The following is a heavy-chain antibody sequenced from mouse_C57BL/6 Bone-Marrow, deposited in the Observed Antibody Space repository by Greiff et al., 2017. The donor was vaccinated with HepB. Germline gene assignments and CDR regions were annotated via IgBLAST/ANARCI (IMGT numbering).Heavy chain of an antibody. CDR1: GFSLTSYG. CDR2: IWSGGST. Sequence: QVQLQQSGPGLVQPSQSLSITCTVSGFSLTSYGVHWVRQSPGKGLEWLGVIWSGGSTDYNAAFISRLSISKDNSKSQVFFKMNSLQADDTAIYYCARKRRVYYYGSSYVPFAYWGQGTLVTVSA. D-gene: IGHD1-1*01. V-gene: IGHV2-2*01. CDR3: ARKRRVYYYGSSYVPFAY. J-gene: IGHJ3*01.